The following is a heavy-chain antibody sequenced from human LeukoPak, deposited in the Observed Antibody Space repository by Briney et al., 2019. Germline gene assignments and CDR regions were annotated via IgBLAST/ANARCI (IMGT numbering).Heavy chain of an antibody. CDR2: IYYSGST. CDR3: AAGRPVHYYGMDV. V-gene: IGHV4-39*01. J-gene: IGHJ6*02. D-gene: IGHD6-13*01. CDR1: GGSISSSSYY. Sequence: PSETLSLTCTVSGGSISSSSYYWGWIRQPPGKGLEWIGSIYYSGSTYYNPSLKSRVTISVDTSKNQFSPKVSSVTAADTAVYYCAAGRPVHYYGMDVWGQGTTVTVSS.